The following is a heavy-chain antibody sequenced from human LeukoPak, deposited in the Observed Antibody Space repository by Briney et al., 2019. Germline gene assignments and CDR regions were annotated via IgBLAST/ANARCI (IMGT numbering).Heavy chain of an antibody. J-gene: IGHJ6*03. CDR2: ISWDGGST. D-gene: IGHD2-15*01. CDR1: GFTFDDYA. Sequence: GGSLRLSCAASGFTFDDYAMHWVRQAPGKGLEWVSLISWDGGSTYYADSVKGRFTISRDNSKNSLYLQMNSLRAEDTALYYCARGVAADYYYYYYYMDVWGKGTTVTVSS. V-gene: IGHV3-43D*03. CDR3: ARGVAADYYYYYYYMDV.